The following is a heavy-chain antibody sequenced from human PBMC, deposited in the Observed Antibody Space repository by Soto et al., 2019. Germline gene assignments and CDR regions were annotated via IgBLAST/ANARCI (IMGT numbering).Heavy chain of an antibody. D-gene: IGHD3-3*01. CDR1: GFTFSSYW. V-gene: IGHV3-74*01. Sequence: EVQLVESGGGLVQPGGSLRLSCAASGFTFSSYWMHWVRQAPGKGLVWVSRSNSDGSSTSYADSVKGRFTISRDNAKNTLYLQMNSLRAEDTAVYYRARPVLSGYLDYWGQGTLVTVSS. CDR3: ARPVLSGYLDY. CDR2: SNSDGSST. J-gene: IGHJ4*02.